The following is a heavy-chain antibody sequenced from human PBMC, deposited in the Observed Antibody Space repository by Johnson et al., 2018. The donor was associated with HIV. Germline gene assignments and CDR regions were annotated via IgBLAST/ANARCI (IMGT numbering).Heavy chain of an antibody. CDR1: GLMFSRYG. CDR2: IWYDGSNE. D-gene: IGHD3-10*01. Sequence: AHLVESGGGVVQPGRSLRLSCEASGLMFSRYGMHWVRQAPGRGLEWVAGIWYDGSNEYYADSVKGRFTISRDNSKNTLYLQMNSLRAEDTAVYYCARDQLSYYGSGSYRAWCAFDIWGQGTMVTVSS. CDR3: ARDQLSYYGSGSYRAWCAFDI. J-gene: IGHJ3*02. V-gene: IGHV3-33*01.